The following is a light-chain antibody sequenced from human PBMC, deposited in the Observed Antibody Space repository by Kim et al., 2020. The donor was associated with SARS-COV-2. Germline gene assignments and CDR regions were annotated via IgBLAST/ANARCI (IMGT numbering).Light chain of an antibody. CDR3: GADHGSGSNFVFVV. CDR1: SGYSNYK. J-gene: IGLJ2*01. CDR2: VGTGGIVG. Sequence: QPVLTQSPSASASLGASVTLNCTLSSGYSNYKVDWYQQRPGKGPRFVMRVGTGGIVGSKGDGIPDRFSVLGSGLNRYLTIKNIQEEDESDYHCGADHGSGSNFVFVVFGGGTQLTVL. V-gene: IGLV9-49*01.